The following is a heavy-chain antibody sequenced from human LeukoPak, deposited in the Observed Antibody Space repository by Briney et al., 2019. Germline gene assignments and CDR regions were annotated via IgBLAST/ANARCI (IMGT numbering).Heavy chain of an antibody. J-gene: IGHJ5*02. D-gene: IGHD6-19*01. V-gene: IGHV1-2*02. CDR2: INPNSGGT. Sequence: ASVKVSCKASGYTFTSYGIGWVRQAPGQGLEWMGWINPNSGGTNYAQKFQGRVTMTRDTSISTAYMELSRLRSDDTAVYYSARDRSGWYLGPFDPWGQGTLVTVSS. CDR3: ARDRSGWYLGPFDP. CDR1: GYTFTSYG.